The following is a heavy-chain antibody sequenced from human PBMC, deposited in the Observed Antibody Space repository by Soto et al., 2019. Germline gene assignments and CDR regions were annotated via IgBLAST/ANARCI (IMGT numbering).Heavy chain of an antibody. J-gene: IGHJ6*02. V-gene: IGHV3-33*01. D-gene: IGHD3-3*01. CDR1: GFTFSSYG. CDR3: ARELVLRFPYYYYGMDV. CDR2: IWYDGSNK. Sequence: PGGSLRLSCAASGFTFSSYGMHWVRQAPGKGLEWVAVIWYDGSNKYYADSVKGRFTISRDNSKNTLYLQMNSLRAEDTAVYYCARELVLRFPYYYYGMDVWGQGTTVTVSS.